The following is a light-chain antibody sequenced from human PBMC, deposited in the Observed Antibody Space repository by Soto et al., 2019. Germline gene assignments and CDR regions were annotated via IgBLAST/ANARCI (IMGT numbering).Light chain of an antibody. CDR2: EVT. J-gene: IGLJ1*01. V-gene: IGLV2-14*01. CDR1: SSGIGIYKY. Sequence: QSVLTQPASVSGSPGQSIALSCTGSSSGIGIYKYVSWYQQHPGKVPKLIIYEVTNRPSGVSNRFSGSKSGNTASLTISGLQAEDGADYYCSSYTTSSTRVFGPGTKVTVL. CDR3: SSYTTSSTRV.